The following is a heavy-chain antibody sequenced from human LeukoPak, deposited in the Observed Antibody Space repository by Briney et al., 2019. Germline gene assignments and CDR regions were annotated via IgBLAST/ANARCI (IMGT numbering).Heavy chain of an antibody. CDR3: LRVRAAASPDY. Sequence: GGSLRLSCAASGFRFNDYHMSWVRQAPGKGLEWVSYISSSGTYSKYADSVQGRFTISRDNAKNSLSLQMNSLRAEDTAVYYCLRVRAAASPDYWGQGTLVTVSS. CDR2: ISSSGTYS. J-gene: IGHJ4*02. D-gene: IGHD6-6*01. V-gene: IGHV3-11*05. CDR1: GFRFNDYH.